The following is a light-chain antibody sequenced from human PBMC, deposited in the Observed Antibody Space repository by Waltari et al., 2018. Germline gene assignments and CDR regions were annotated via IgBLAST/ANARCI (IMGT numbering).Light chain of an antibody. Sequence: EIVMTQSPATLSVSPGERATLFCRASQSVSSNLAWYQHKPGQTPRLPIYGASSKATGFPARFSGSGSGTLFTLTISSLQSEDFAIYYCQQYNKWPPWTFGQGTRVEIK. CDR3: QQYNKWPPWT. CDR2: GAS. V-gene: IGKV3-15*01. CDR1: QSVSSN. J-gene: IGKJ1*01.